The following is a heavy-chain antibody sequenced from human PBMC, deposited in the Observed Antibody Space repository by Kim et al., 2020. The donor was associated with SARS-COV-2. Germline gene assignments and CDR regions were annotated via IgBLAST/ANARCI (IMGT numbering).Heavy chain of an antibody. V-gene: IGHV3-11*01. Sequence: GGSLRLSCAASGFTFSDYYMSWIRQAPGKGLEWVSYISSDGSTIYYADSLKGRFTISRDNAKNSLYLQMNSLRPEDTAVYYCARDPPYYDILTGYERLYYFDYWGPGTPVSVSS. J-gene: IGHJ4*02. CDR1: GFTFSDYY. CDR2: ISSDGSTI. CDR3: ARDPPYYDILTGYERLYYFDY. D-gene: IGHD3-9*01.